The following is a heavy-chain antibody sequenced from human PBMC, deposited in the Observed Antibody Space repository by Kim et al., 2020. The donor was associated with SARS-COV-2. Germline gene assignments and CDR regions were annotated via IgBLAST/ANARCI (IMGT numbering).Heavy chain of an antibody. CDR1: GFTFDEYA. CDR3: TREHSLFDYYDSTAYFDY. J-gene: IGHJ4*02. D-gene: IGHD3-22*01. Sequence: GGSLRLSCLASGFTFDEYALSWVRQAPGKGLEWVGFVRSVSFGETKEYAASVKGRFSISRDDSKSIAYLQMNSLKTEDTAVYYCTREHSLFDYYDSTAYFDYWGQRTLVTVSS. CDR2: VRSVSFGETK. V-gene: IGHV3-49*04.